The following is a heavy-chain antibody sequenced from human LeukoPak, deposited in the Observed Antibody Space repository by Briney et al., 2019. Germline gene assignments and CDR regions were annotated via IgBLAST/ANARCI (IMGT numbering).Heavy chain of an antibody. CDR2: INPNSGGT. J-gene: IGHJ5*02. CDR3: ATGIAAAGIEDWFDP. V-gene: IGHV1-2*02. CDR1: GYTFTGYY. Sequence: ASVKVSCKASGYTFTGYYMHWVRQAPGQGLEWMGWINPNSGGTNYAQKFQGRVTMTRDTSISTAYMELSRLRSDDTAVYYCATGIAAAGIEDWFDPWGQGTLVTVSS. D-gene: IGHD6-13*01.